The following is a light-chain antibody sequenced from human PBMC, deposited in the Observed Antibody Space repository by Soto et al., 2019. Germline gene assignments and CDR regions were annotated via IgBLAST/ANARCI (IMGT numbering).Light chain of an antibody. CDR3: QHYNSYSEA. CDR1: QTISSW. J-gene: IGKJ1*01. V-gene: IGKV1-5*03. Sequence: DIQMTQSPSTLSGSVGDRVTITCRASQTISSWLAWYQQKPGKAPKLLLYKASTLESGVPSRFSGSGSGTEFTLSISSLQPDDFATYYCQHYNSYSEAFGQGTKVELK. CDR2: KAS.